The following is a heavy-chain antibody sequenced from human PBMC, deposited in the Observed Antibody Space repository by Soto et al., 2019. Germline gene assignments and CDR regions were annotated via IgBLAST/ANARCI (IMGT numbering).Heavy chain of an antibody. V-gene: IGHV3-74*01. Sequence: EVQLVESGGGLVQPGGSLRLSCAASGFTFSSYWMHWVRQAPGKGLVWVSHINSDGSSTTYADSVKGRFTISRDNAKNTLYLQMNSLRAEDTAVYYCVRDYIGLGIDYWGLGTLVTVSS. CDR1: GFTFSSYW. J-gene: IGHJ4*02. CDR3: VRDYIGLGIDY. CDR2: INSDGSST. D-gene: IGHD1-26*01.